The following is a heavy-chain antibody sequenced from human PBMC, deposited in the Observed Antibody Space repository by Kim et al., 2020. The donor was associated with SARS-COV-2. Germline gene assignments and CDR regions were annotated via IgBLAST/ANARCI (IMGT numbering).Heavy chain of an antibody. CDR3: ARLRIAAAGGMDV. J-gene: IGHJ6*02. Sequence: DYAVPVTSRMTINPDTSKNKSSLQLNYVTPEDTAVYYCARLRIAAAGGMDVWGQGTTVTVSS. V-gene: IGHV6-1*01. D-gene: IGHD6-13*01.